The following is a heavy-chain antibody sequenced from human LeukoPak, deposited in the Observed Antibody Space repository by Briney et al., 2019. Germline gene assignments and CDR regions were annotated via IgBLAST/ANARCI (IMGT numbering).Heavy chain of an antibody. V-gene: IGHV3-11*01. J-gene: IGHJ4*02. CDR1: GFTFIDYY. CDR2: ISSIGSTI. D-gene: IGHD3-22*01. Sequence: GGSLRLSCAASGFTFIDYYMSWIRQAPGKGLEWVSYISSIGSTIYYADSVKGRFTISRDNAKNSLYLQMNSLRAEDTAVYYCAREETYYYDSSGYLSNADQGWGQGTLVTVSS. CDR3: AREETYYYDSSGYLSNADQG.